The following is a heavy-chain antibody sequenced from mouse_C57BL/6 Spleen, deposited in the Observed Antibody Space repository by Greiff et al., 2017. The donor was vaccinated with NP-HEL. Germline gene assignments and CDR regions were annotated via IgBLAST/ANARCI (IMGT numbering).Heavy chain of an antibody. CDR2: LYPGDGDT. Sequence: QVQLQQSGAELVKPGASVKISCKASGYAFSSYWMNWVKQRPGKGLEWIGQLYPGDGDTNYNGKFKGKATLTADKSSSTADMQLSSLTSEDSAVYVCARGGGYYFMDYWGQGTSVTVSS. CDR1: GYAFSSYW. V-gene: IGHV1-80*01. D-gene: IGHD2-3*01. J-gene: IGHJ4*01. CDR3: ARGGGYYFMDY.